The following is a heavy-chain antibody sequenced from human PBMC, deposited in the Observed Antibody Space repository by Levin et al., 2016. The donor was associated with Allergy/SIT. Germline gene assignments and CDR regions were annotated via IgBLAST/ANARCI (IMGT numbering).Heavy chain of an antibody. J-gene: IGHJ5*02. CDR2: INPNSGGT. V-gene: IGHV1-2*04. D-gene: IGHD6-6*01. CDR3: ARGPPGGIAARGAWFDP. Sequence: ASVKVSCKASGYTFTGYYMHWVRQAPGQGLEWMGWINPNSGGTNYAQKFQGWVTMTRDTSISTAYMELSRLRSDDTAVYYCARGPPGGIAARGAWFDPWGQGTLVTVSS. CDR1: GYTFTGYY.